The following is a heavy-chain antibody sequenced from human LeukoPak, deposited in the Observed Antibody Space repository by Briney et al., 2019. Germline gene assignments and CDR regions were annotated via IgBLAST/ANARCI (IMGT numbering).Heavy chain of an antibody. V-gene: IGHV3-48*04. Sequence: GGSLRLSCAASGFTFSSFSMNWVRQAPGKGLEWVSYIRSGGTNTDYTGSVKGRFTISRDNAKNSLYLQMNSMRAEDTAVYYCARMNYVSSGWGAPFDYWGQGTLVTVSS. D-gene: IGHD1-7*01. CDR1: GFTFSSFS. J-gene: IGHJ4*02. CDR3: ARMNYVSSGWGAPFDY. CDR2: IRSGGTNT.